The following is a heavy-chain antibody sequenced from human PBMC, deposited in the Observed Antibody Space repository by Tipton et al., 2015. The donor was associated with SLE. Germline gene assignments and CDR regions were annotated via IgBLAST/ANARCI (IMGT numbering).Heavy chain of an antibody. D-gene: IGHD3-22*01. CDR3: AKGFYDRASYYYYYGMDV. CDR2: ISGSGGST. CDR1: GFTFSSYA. V-gene: IGHV3-23*01. J-gene: IGHJ6*02. Sequence: SLRLSCAASGFTFSSYAMTWVRQAPGKGLEWVSVISGSGGSTYYADSVKGRFTISRDNSKNTLYLQMNSLRAEDTAVYYCAKGFYDRASYYYYYGMDVWGQGATVTVSS.